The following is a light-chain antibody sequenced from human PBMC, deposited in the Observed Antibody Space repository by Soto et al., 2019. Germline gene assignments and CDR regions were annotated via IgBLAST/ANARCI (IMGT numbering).Light chain of an antibody. V-gene: IGKV3D-15*01. J-gene: IGKJ5*01. CDR1: QTVGSN. CDR3: QQYNNWPLT. Sequence: ELVLSPSLDTLSVSPMQRPPLSFRASQTVGSNLAWYQQKPGQAPRLLIYGASTRASDTPARFSGSGSVTEFALTISSLQSEDFALYYCQQYNNWPLTFGQGTRLAIK. CDR2: GAS.